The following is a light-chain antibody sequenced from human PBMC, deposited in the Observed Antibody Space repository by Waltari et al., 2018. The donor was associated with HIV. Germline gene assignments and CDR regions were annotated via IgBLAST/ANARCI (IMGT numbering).Light chain of an antibody. V-gene: IGKV4-1*01. J-gene: IGKJ1*01. CDR1: MSVLYEAHSKNY. Sequence: DIVTTQSTGFLSVAAVGRGTIKCQAPMSVLYEAHSKNYLAWYQQKPGQPPKLLLSWSSTRESGVSARFSGSGSGTDFTLTINNVESDDAAIYFCQQFYKIPWTFGQGTKVEI. CDR3: QQFYKIPWT. CDR2: WSS.